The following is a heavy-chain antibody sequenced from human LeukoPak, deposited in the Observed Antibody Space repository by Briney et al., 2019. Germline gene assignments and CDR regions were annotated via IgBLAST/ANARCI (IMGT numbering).Heavy chain of an antibody. CDR2: ITSGSTYV. CDR3: ARDLIGGSWYLFDP. Sequence: KPGGSLILSCAASGFTFSSYSMNWVRQAPGRGLEWVSSITSGSTYVFYTDSVKGRFTISRDNAKNSLYLQMNSLRAEDTAVYYCARDLIGGSWYLFDPWGQGTLVTVSS. CDR1: GFTFSSYS. D-gene: IGHD6-13*01. J-gene: IGHJ5*02. V-gene: IGHV3-21*01.